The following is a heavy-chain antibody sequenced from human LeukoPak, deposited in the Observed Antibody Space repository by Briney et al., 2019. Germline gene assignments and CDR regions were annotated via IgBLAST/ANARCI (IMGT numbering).Heavy chain of an antibody. J-gene: IGHJ4*02. D-gene: IGHD2-2*01. CDR3: ARDSPSSTSWGY. Sequence: GGSLRLSCAASGFTFSSYAMHWVRQAPGKGLEWVAFIPYDGSNKYYADSVKGRFTISRDNSRNTLYLQMNSLRAEDTAVYYCARDSPSSTSWGYWGQGTLVTVSS. V-gene: IGHV3-30*02. CDR1: GFTFSSYA. CDR2: IPYDGSNK.